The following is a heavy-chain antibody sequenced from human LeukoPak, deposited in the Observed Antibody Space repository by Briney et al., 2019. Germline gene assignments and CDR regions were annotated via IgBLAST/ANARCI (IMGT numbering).Heavy chain of an antibody. Sequence: GASVKVSCKASGYTFTSYDINWVRQATGQGLEWMGWMNPNSGNTGYAQRFQGRVTITRDTSANTAYMELSSLRFEDTAVYYCARGIVVKPSANWFDPWGQGTPVTVSS. V-gene: IGHV1-8*01. CDR1: GYTFTSYD. J-gene: IGHJ5*02. CDR2: MNPNSGNT. CDR3: ARGIVVKPSANWFDP. D-gene: IGHD2-2*01.